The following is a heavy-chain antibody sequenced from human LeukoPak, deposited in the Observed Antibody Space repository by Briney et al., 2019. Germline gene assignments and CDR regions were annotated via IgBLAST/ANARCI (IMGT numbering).Heavy chain of an antibody. CDR3: ARPLAYCGGDCYSI. Sequence: SVKVSCKASGGTFSSYAISWVRQAPGQGLEWMGGIIPIFGTANYAQKFQGRVTITADESTSTAYMGLSSLRSEDTAVYYCARPLAYCGGDCYSIWGQGTLVTVSS. D-gene: IGHD2-21*02. J-gene: IGHJ4*02. V-gene: IGHV1-69*13. CDR1: GGTFSSYA. CDR2: IIPIFGTA.